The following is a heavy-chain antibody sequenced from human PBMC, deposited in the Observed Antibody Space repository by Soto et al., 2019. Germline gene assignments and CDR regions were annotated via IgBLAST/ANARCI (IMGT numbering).Heavy chain of an antibody. J-gene: IGHJ1*01. CDR2: ITWNSGYI. D-gene: IGHD6-13*01. CDR3: AKALYGSSSSPIDF. V-gene: IGHV3-9*01. Sequence: ALRGYGAASVFTLDDYAMHWVRQAPGKGLEWVSYITWNSGYIGYADSVKGRFTISRDNANNSLYLQMNSLKTEDTAFYYCAKALYGSSSSPIDFWGQGTLVTVSS. CDR1: VFTLDDYA.